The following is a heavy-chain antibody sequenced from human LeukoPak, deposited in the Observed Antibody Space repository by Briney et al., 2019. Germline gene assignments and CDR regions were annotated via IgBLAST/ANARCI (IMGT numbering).Heavy chain of an antibody. CDR3: ARDYDFWSGYPNNWFDP. Sequence: SETLSLTCTVSGGSISSYYWSWIRQPAGKGLEWIGRIYTSGSTNYNPSLESRVTMSVDTSKNQFSLKLSSVTAADTAVYYCARDYDFWSGYPNNWFDPWGQGTLVTVSS. CDR1: GGSISSYY. V-gene: IGHV4-4*07. CDR2: IYTSGST. J-gene: IGHJ5*02. D-gene: IGHD3-3*01.